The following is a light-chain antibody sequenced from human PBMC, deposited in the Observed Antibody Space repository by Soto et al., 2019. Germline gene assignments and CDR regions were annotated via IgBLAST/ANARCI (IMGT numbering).Light chain of an antibody. J-gene: IGLJ3*02. Sequence: VLTQSPSASASLGASVKLTCTLSSGHSSFAIAWHQQQPEKGPRYLMKVNSDGSHNKGDGIPDRFSGSSSGAERYLTISSLQSEDEADYYCQTWGTGIRVFGGGTKLTVL. CDR2: VNSDGSH. CDR1: SGHSSFA. CDR3: QTWGTGIRV. V-gene: IGLV4-69*01.